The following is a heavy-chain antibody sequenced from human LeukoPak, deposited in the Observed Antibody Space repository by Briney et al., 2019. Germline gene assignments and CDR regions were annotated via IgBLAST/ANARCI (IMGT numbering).Heavy chain of an antibody. D-gene: IGHD4-17*01. CDR3: AKAHDYGDYAGFDY. V-gene: IGHV3-9*01. CDR1: GFNFDDYA. J-gene: IGHJ4*02. CDR2: ISWNSGNI. Sequence: PGGSLRLSCAASGFNFDDYAMHWVRQAPGKGLEWVSGISWNSGNIAYADSVEGRFTISRDSAKTSLYLQINNLRAEDTALYYCAKAHDYGDYAGFDYWGQGTLVSVSS.